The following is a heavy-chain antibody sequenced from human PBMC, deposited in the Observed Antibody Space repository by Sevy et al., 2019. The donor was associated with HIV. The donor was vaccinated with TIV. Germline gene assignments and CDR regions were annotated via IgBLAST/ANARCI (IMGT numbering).Heavy chain of an antibody. CDR1: GYTFTGYY. CDR3: ARAYGAVYCSSTSCPNYYYGMDV. D-gene: IGHD2-2*01. V-gene: IGHV1-2*02. Sequence: ASVKVSCKASGYTFTGYYMHWVRQAPGQGLEWMGWINPNSGGTNYAQKFQGRVTMTRETSISTAYMGLGRLGSDDTAVYYCARAYGAVYCSSTSCPNYYYGMDVWGQGTTVTVSS. CDR2: INPNSGGT. J-gene: IGHJ6*02.